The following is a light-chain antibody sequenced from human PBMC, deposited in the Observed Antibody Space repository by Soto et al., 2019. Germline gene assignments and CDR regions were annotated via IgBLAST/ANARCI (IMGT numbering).Light chain of an antibody. CDR3: QKHNGAPFT. J-gene: IGKJ3*01. Sequence: DFQMTQSPSSLSASVGDRVTITCRASQGSSNYLAWYQQKPGKVPKLLIYGASTLQSGVTSRFSGSGSGTDFTLTISNLQPEDVATYYCQKHNGAPFTFGPGTKVDIK. V-gene: IGKV1-27*01. CDR2: GAS. CDR1: QGSSNY.